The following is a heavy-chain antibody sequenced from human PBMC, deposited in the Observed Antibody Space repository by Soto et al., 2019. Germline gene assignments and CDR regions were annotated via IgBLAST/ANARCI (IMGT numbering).Heavy chain of an antibody. Sequence: GESLKISCAASGFTFSSYSMNWVRQAPGKGLEWVSSISSSSSYIYYADSVKGRFTISRDNAKNSLYLQMNSLRAEDTAVYYCARDSSGWYHYFDYWGQGTLVTVSS. D-gene: IGHD6-19*01. J-gene: IGHJ4*02. V-gene: IGHV3-21*01. CDR3: ARDSSGWYHYFDY. CDR2: ISSSSSYI. CDR1: GFTFSSYS.